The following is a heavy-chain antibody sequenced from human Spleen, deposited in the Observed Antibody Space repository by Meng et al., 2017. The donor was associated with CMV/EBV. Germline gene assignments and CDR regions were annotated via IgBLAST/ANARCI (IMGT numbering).Heavy chain of an antibody. J-gene: IGHJ4*02. CDR3: ARGDDYNDSSRADYFDY. V-gene: IGHV4-59*01. D-gene: IGHD3-22*01. CDR1: DDSMKTCS. Sequence: SQTLSLTCGVSDDSMKTCSWNWIRQPPGKGLEWIGYIYYVGSTNYNPSLETRVSISVDTSKNQFSLRLTSVTAADTAVYYCARGDDYNDSSRADYFDYWGQGTLVTVSS. CDR2: IYYVGST.